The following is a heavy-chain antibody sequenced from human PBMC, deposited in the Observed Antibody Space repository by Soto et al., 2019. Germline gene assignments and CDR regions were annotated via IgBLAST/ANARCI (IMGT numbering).Heavy chain of an antibody. CDR1: GYTFTGYY. CDR3: ATGVAIVAAGPRVYLYNAMGV. J-gene: IGHJ6*02. V-gene: IGHV1-2*02. CDR2: INPNSGDT. D-gene: IGHD5-12*01. Sequence: ASVKVSCKASGYTFTGYYVHWVRQAPGQGLEWMGWINPNSGDTYLAQRFQGRVTMNRDTSIGTAYMELRGLTSADTPENSCATGVAIVAAGPRVYLYNAMGVWGQGTTVTVSS.